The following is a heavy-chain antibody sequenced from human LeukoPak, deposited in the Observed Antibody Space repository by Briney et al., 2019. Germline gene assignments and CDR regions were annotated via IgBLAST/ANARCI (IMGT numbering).Heavy chain of an antibody. Sequence: SETLSLTCTVSGGSISSYYWSWLRQPPGKGLEWIGYIYYSGSTNYNPSLKSRVTISVDTSKNQFSLKLSSVTAADTAVYYCAREGGYDILTGYYNHWFDPWGQGTLVTVSS. D-gene: IGHD3-9*01. CDR3: AREGGYDILTGYYNHWFDP. CDR2: IYYSGST. J-gene: IGHJ5*02. V-gene: IGHV4-59*01. CDR1: GGSISSYY.